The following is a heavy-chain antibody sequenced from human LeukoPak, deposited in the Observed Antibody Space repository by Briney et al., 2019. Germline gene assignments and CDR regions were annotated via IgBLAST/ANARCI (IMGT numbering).Heavy chain of an antibody. Sequence: GGSLRLSCAASGYTFSSYGMHWVRQAPGKGLEWVAVISYDGSNKYYADSVKGRFTISRDNSKNTLYLQMNSLRAEDTAVYYCAKAPPYGDYLDYWGQGTLVTVSS. CDR3: AKAPPYGDYLDY. CDR1: GYTFSSYG. CDR2: ISYDGSNK. D-gene: IGHD4-17*01. J-gene: IGHJ4*02. V-gene: IGHV3-30*18.